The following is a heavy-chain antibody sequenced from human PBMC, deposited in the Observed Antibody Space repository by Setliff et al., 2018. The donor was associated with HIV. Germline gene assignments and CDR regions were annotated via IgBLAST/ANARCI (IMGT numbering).Heavy chain of an antibody. CDR2: ISASGSS. D-gene: IGHD3-16*02. CDR3: ARRKSGSSYRFFNY. J-gene: IGHJ4*02. V-gene: IGHV4-61*09. CDR1: GPPIGIGSYY. Sequence: SETLSLTCTVSGPPIGIGSYYWTWIRQPAGRGLEWIGHISASGSSKFNPTLQSRVTMSVDPSNNQFSLNLTSVTAADTAVYYCARRKSGSSYRFFNYWGLGSLVTVSS.